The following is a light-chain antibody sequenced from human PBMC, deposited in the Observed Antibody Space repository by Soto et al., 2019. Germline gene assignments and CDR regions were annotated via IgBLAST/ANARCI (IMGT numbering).Light chain of an antibody. V-gene: IGKV2-28*01. CDR2: LGS. CDR3: MQALQTPLT. J-gene: IGKJ4*01. Sequence: EIVMTQSPLSLPFTPGEPASISCRSSQSLLHSNGYNYLDWYLQKPGHSPQLLIYLGSDRASGVPDRFSGSGSGTDFTLKISRVEAEDVGVYYCMQALQTPLTFGGGTRVEIK. CDR1: QSLLHSNGYNY.